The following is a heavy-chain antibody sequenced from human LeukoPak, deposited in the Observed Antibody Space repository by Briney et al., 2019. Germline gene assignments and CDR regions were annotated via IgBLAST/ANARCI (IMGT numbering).Heavy chain of an antibody. V-gene: IGHV3-74*01. CDR2: INNDGSST. D-gene: IGHD1/OR15-1a*01. CDR3: VRWTLGPNNGPYDYYYYYMDV. Sequence: PGGSLRLSCAASGFTFSSFWMHWVRQAPGKGLVWVSRINNDGSSTSYADSVKGRFSISRDNAKNTLYLQMSSLRAEDTAVYYCVRWTLGPNNGPYDYYYYYMDVWGKGTTVTVSS. J-gene: IGHJ6*03. CDR1: GFTFSSFW.